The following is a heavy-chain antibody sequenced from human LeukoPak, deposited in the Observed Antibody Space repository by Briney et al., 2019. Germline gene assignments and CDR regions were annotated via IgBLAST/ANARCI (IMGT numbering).Heavy chain of an antibody. J-gene: IGHJ6*03. D-gene: IGHD4-11*01. CDR1: GGTFSSYA. CDR3: ARDRRGATTEYYYYYMDV. V-gene: IGHV1-69*13. CDR2: IIPIFGTA. Sequence: SVKVSCKASGGTFSSYAISWVRQAPGQGLEWMGGIIPIFGTANYAQKFQGRVTITADESTSTAYMELSSLRSEDTAVYYCARDRRGATTEYYYYYMDVWGKGTTVTVSS.